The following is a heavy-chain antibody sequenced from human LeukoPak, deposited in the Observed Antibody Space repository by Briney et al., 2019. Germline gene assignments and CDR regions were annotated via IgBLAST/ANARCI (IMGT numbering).Heavy chain of an antibody. Sequence: SETLSLTCSVSGDSIISSSYYWGWVRQPPGEGLEWIGNIDYSGSTHYSPSLKSRVTISVDSSKNHFSLNLISVTAADTAVYYCTREHLGYCSSTSCTALTFDPWGQGTLVTVSS. CDR3: TREHLGYCSSTSCTALTFDP. V-gene: IGHV4-39*02. J-gene: IGHJ5*02. CDR1: GDSIISSSYY. CDR2: IDYSGST. D-gene: IGHD2-2*01.